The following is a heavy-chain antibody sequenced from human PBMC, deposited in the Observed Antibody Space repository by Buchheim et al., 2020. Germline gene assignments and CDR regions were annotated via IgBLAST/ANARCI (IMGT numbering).Heavy chain of an antibody. D-gene: IGHD3-3*01. CDR1: GGSFSGYY. Sequence: QVQLQQWGAGLLKPSETLSLTCAVFGGSFSGYYWSWIRQPPGKGLEWVGEINHSGSTNYNPSLKSRVTLSVDTATNQFSLKRNSVTAADTAVYYCARARDTTIFGVVHRRWYFDLWGRGTL. CDR2: INHSGST. CDR3: ARARDTTIFGVVHRRWYFDL. V-gene: IGHV4-34*01. J-gene: IGHJ2*01.